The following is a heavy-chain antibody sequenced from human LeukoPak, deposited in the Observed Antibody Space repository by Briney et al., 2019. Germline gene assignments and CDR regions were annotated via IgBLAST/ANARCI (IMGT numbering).Heavy chain of an antibody. CDR2: MNPNSGNT. Sequence: ASVKVSCKASGYTFTSYDINWVRQATGQGLEWMGWMNPNSGNTGYAQKFQGRVTMTRNTSISTAYMELSSLRSEDTAVYYCARRSSSSRREGFDYWGQGTLVTVSS. D-gene: IGHD6-6*01. CDR3: ARRSSSSRREGFDY. J-gene: IGHJ4*02. V-gene: IGHV1-8*01. CDR1: GYTFTSYD.